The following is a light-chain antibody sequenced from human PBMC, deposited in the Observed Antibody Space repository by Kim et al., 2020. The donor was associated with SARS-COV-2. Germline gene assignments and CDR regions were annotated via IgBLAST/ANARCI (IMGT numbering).Light chain of an antibody. Sequence: ASVGDRVTITCQASQDISNYLAWYQQKPGKVPKLLIYAASTLQSGVPSRFSGSGSGTDFTLTISSLQPEDVAIYYCQNYHSAPVPFGQGTKVDIK. V-gene: IGKV1-27*01. J-gene: IGKJ1*01. CDR1: QDISNY. CDR3: QNYHSAPVP. CDR2: AAS.